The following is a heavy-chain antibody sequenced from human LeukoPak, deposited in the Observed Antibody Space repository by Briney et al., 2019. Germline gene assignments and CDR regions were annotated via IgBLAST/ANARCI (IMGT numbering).Heavy chain of an antibody. V-gene: IGHV3-66*01. CDR1: GFTVSSTY. CDR3: ARDLAGYNSFDY. D-gene: IGHD5-24*01. Sequence: GRSLRLSCAAAGFTVSSTYMSWVRQAPGEGLEWDSSIYSGGSTYYTDSVKGRFTMSRDTSKNTLYLQMNSLRAEDTAVYYCARDLAGYNSFDYCGQGTLVTVSS. J-gene: IGHJ4*02. CDR2: IYSGGST.